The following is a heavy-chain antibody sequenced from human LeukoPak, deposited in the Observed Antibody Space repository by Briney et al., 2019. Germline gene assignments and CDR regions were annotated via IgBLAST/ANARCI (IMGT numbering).Heavy chain of an antibody. CDR3: VGIAVAGTRNY. V-gene: IGHV3-30-3*01. D-gene: IGHD6-19*01. CDR2: ISYDGSNK. CDR1: GFTFSSYA. J-gene: IGHJ4*02. Sequence: GGSLRLSCAASGFTFSSYAMHWVRQAPGKGLEWVAVISYDGSNKYYADPVKGRFTISRDNSKNTLYLQMNSLRAEDTAVYYCVGIAVAGTRNYWGQGTLVTVSS.